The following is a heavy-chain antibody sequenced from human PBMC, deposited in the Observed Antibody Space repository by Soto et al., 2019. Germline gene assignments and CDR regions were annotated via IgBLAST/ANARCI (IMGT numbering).Heavy chain of an antibody. CDR3: TTELIAYCGGDCYSTALVDY. J-gene: IGHJ4*02. CDR1: GFTFSNAW. V-gene: IGHV3-15*07. Sequence: GGSLRLSCAASGFTFSNAWMNWVRQAPGKGLEWVGRIKSKTDGGTTDYAAPVKGRFTISRDDSKNTLYLQMNSLKTEDTVVYYCTTELIAYCGGDCYSTALVDYWGQGTLVTVSS. CDR2: IKSKTDGGTT. D-gene: IGHD2-21*02.